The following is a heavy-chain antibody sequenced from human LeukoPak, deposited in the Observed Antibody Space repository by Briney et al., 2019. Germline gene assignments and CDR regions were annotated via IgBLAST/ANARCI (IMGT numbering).Heavy chain of an antibody. J-gene: IGHJ6*02. CDR2: INGDGTST. CDR1: GFTFSSYW. D-gene: IGHD3-10*01. CDR3: TTDPYGSGSQYYYYYYGMDV. Sequence: GGSPRLSCAASGFTFSSYWMHWVRQAPGMGLVWVSRINGDGTSTNYADSVKGRFTISRDNAKNTLYLQMNSLKTEDTAVYYCTTDPYGSGSQYYYYYYGMDVWGQGTTVTVSS. V-gene: IGHV3-74*01.